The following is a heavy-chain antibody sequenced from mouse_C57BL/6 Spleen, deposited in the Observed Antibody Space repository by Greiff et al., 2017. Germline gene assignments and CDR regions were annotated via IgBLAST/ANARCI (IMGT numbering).Heavy chain of an antibody. CDR3: AREDTGTGDFDY. CDR2: ISDGGSYT. J-gene: IGHJ2*01. D-gene: IGHD4-1*01. Sequence: EVQRVESGGGLVKPGGSLKLSCAASGFTFSSYAMSWVRQTPEKRLEWVATISDGGSYTYSPDNVKGRFTISRDNAKNNLYLQMSHLKSEDTAVYYCAREDTGTGDFDYWGQGTTLTVSS. V-gene: IGHV5-4*01. CDR1: GFTFSSYA.